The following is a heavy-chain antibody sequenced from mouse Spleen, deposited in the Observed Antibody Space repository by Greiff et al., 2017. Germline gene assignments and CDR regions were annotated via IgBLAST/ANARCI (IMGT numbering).Heavy chain of an antibody. J-gene: IGHJ2*01. CDR3: AGITTTGLYYFDY. V-gene: IGHV1-59*01. CDR2: IDPSDSYT. D-gene: IGHD2-4*01. Sequence: QVQLKQPGAELVRPGTSVKLSCKASGYTFTSYWMHWVKQRPGQGLEWIGVIDPSDSYTNYNQKFKGKATLTVDTSSSTAYMQLSSLTSEDSAVYYCAGITTTGLYYFDYWGQGTTLTVSS. CDR1: GYTFTSYW.